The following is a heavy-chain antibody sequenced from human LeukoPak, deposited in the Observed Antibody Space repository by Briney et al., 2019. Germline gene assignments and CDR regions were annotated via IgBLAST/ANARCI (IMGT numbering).Heavy chain of an antibody. Sequence: GESLKISCKGSGYSFTSYWIGWVRQMPGKGLEWMGIIYPGDSGTRYSPSFQGQVTISADKSISTAYLQWSSLKASDTAMYYCASLPGINIAAAAVFDYWGQGTLVTVSS. CDR1: GYSFTSYW. CDR2: IYPGDSGT. V-gene: IGHV5-51*01. J-gene: IGHJ4*02. CDR3: ASLPGINIAAAAVFDY. D-gene: IGHD6-13*01.